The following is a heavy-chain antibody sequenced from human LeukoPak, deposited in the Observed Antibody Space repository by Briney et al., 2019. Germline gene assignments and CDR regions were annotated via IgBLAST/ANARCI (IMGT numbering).Heavy chain of an antibody. CDR1: GFTFSSYG. CDR3: AKDSYSSGFNFDY. D-gene: IGHD6-19*01. Sequence: QTGGSLRLSCAASGFTFSSYGMHWVRQAPGKGLEWVAVIWYDGSNKYYAESVKGRFTISRDNSKNPLYLQMNSLRAEDTAVYYCAKDSYSSGFNFDYWGQGTLVTVSS. CDR2: IWYDGSNK. J-gene: IGHJ4*02. V-gene: IGHV3-33*06.